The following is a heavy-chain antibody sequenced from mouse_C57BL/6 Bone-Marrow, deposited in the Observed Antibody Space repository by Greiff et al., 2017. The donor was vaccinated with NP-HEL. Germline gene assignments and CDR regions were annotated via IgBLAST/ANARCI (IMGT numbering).Heavy chain of an antibody. J-gene: IGHJ2*01. Sequence: QVQLQQPGAELVRPGSSVKLSCKASGYTFTSYWMHWVKQRPIQGLEWIGNIDPSDSETHYNQKFKDKATLTVDKSSSTAYMQLSSLTSEDSAVYYCARNRYDYDGFEDWGQGTTLTVSS. CDR3: ARNRYDYDGFED. CDR2: IDPSDSET. CDR1: GYTFTSYW. D-gene: IGHD2-4*01. V-gene: IGHV1-52*01.